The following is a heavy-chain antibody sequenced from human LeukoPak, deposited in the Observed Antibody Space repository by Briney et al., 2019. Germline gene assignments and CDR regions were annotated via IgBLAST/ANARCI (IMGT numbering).Heavy chain of an antibody. V-gene: IGHV1-69*05. D-gene: IGHD3-3*01. CDR2: IIPIFGTA. CDR1: GGTFSSYA. CDR3: AIPPPILRFTTYYYYYYYMDV. J-gene: IGHJ6*03. Sequence: GASVKVSCKASGGTFSSYAISWVRQAPGQGLEWMGGIIPIFGTANYAQKFQGRVTITTDESTSTAYMELSSLRSEDTAVYYCAIPPPILRFTTYYYYYYYMDVWGKGTTVTVSS.